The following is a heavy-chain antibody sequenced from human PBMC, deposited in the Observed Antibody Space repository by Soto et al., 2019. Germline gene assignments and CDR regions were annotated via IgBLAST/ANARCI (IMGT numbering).Heavy chain of an antibody. D-gene: IGHD3-3*01. CDR2: INSDGSST. V-gene: IGHV3-74*01. CDR3: ARDHYDFWSGYSYGMDV. CDR1: GFTFSSYW. Sequence: GGSLRLSCAASGFTFSSYWMHWVRQAPGKGLVWVSRINSDGSSTSYADSVKGRFTISRDNAKNTLYLQMNSLRAEDTAVYYCARDHYDFWSGYSYGMDVWGQGTTVTVSS. J-gene: IGHJ6*02.